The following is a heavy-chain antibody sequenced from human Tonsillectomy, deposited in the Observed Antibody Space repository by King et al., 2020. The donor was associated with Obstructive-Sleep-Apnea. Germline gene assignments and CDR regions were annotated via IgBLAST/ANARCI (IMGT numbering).Heavy chain of an antibody. CDR2: ISWNSDNI. J-gene: IGHJ4*02. D-gene: IGHD2/OR15-2a*01. CDR3: VKDTTPHVFYYFDY. CDR1: GFTFDDYA. Sequence: EVQLVESGGGLVQPGRSLRLSCAASGFTFDDYAIPWVRQAPGKGLEWVSGISWNSDNIHYADSVKGRFTSSRDNAKNSLYLQMNSLRAEDTALYYCVKDTTPHVFYYFDYWGQGTLVTVSS. V-gene: IGHV3-9*01.